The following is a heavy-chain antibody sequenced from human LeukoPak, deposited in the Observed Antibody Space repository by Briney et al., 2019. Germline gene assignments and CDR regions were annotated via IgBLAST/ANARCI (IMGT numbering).Heavy chain of an antibody. CDR2: INHSGST. Sequence: PSETLSLTCAVYGGSFRCYYWSWIRQPPGKGLEWIGEINHSGSTNYNPSLKSRVTISVDTSKNQFSLKLSSVTAADTAVYYCASADRDSSSWYYFDYWGQGTLVTVSS. CDR1: GGSFRCYY. J-gene: IGHJ4*02. V-gene: IGHV4-34*01. CDR3: ASADRDSSSWYYFDY. D-gene: IGHD6-13*01.